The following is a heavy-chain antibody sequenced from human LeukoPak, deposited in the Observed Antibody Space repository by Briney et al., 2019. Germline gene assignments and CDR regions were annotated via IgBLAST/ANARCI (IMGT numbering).Heavy chain of an antibody. Sequence: GASVKVYCKASGGTFSSYAISWVRQAPGQGLEWMGRIIPILGIANYAQKFQGRVTITADKSTSTAYMELSSLRSEDTAVYYCARDPDYGGRTWGQGTLVTVSS. CDR1: GGTFSSYA. CDR3: ARDPDYGGRT. D-gene: IGHD4-17*01. J-gene: IGHJ5*02. V-gene: IGHV1-69*04. CDR2: IIPILGIA.